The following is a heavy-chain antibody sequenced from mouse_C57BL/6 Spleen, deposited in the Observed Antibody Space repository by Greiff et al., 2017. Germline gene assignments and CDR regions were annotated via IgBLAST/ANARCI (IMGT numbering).Heavy chain of an antibody. D-gene: IGHD2-2*01. Sequence: QVQLKQPGAELVRPGSSVKLSCKASGYTFTSYWMDWVKQRPGQGLEWIGNIYPSDSETHYNQKFKDKATLTVDKSSSTAYMQLSSLTSEDSAFYYCARGYYGYLYAMDYWGQGTSVTVSS. CDR3: ARGYYGYLYAMDY. CDR1: GYTFTSYW. V-gene: IGHV1-61*01. J-gene: IGHJ4*01. CDR2: IYPSDSET.